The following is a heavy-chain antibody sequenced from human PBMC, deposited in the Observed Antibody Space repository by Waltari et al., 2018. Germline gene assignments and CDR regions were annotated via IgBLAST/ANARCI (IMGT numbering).Heavy chain of an antibody. CDR3: AKGLWEEPPYYYYAMDV. V-gene: IGHV3-30*18. D-gene: IGHD5-18*01. J-gene: IGHJ6*02. Sequence: QVQLVESGGGVVQPGRSLRLSCEASGFNFSTYGMHWLRQAPGKGLECVTLISNDGSNRKDADSAKARFTIARDNSKNTLHLQLNSLRAKDTAVYYGAKGLWEEPPYYYYAMDVWGPGTTVTVSS. CDR2: ISNDGSNR. CDR1: GFNFSTYG.